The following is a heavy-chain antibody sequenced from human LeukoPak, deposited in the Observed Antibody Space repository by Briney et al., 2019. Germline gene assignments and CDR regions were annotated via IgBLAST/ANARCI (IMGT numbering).Heavy chain of an antibody. CDR2: ISYSGTNI. Sequence: GGSLRLSCAASGFTFSDYYMSWIRQAPGKGLEWVSYISYSGTNIYYADSVKGQFTISRDNAQNSLYLQMSSLRAEDTAVYYCARDRYGDYNDYWGQGTLVTVSS. CDR1: GFTFSDYY. CDR3: ARDRYGDYNDY. J-gene: IGHJ4*02. V-gene: IGHV3-11*04. D-gene: IGHD1-1*01.